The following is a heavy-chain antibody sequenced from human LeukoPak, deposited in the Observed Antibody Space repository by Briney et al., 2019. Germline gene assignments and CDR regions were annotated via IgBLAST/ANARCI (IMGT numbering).Heavy chain of an antibody. CDR1: GYSFTTYW. CDR2: IYPGDSDT. J-gene: IGHJ4*02. D-gene: IGHD6-19*01. Sequence: GGSLKISCKGSGYSFTTYWIGWVRQMPGKGLEWRGIIYPGDSDTGYSPSFQGQVTFSADKSITTAYLQWSSLKASDTAMYYCARLVAVAGLSWYFDYWGQGALVTVSS. V-gene: IGHV5-51*01. CDR3: ARLVAVAGLSWYFDY.